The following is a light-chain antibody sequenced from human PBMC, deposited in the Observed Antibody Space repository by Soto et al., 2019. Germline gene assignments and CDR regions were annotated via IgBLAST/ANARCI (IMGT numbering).Light chain of an antibody. CDR3: ATWDDSLNGFYV. V-gene: IGLV1-44*01. CDR2: SND. CDR1: SSNIGSNT. Sequence: QSVLTQPPSASGSPGQRVTSSCSGSSSNIGSNTVNWYQQLPGTAPKLLIYSNDQRPSGVPDRFSGSKSSTSASLAISGLRSDDEADYFCATWDDSLNGFYVFGTGTKVTVL. J-gene: IGLJ1*01.